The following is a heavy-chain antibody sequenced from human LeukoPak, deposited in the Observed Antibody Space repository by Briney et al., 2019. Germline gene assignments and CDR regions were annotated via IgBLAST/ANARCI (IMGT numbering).Heavy chain of an antibody. CDR1: GFTFSSYS. V-gene: IGHV3-21*01. J-gene: IGHJ4*02. Sequence: GGSLRLSCAASGFTFSSYSMNWVRQAPGKGLEWVSSISSSSSYIYYADSVKGRFTISRDNAKNSLYLQMNSLRAEDTAVYYCARDVDYRYYFDYWGQGTLVTVSS. CDR2: ISSSSSYI. D-gene: IGHD4-11*01. CDR3: ARDVDYRYYFDY.